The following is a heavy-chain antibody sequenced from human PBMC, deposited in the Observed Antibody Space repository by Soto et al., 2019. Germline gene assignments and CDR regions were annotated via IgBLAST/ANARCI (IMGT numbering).Heavy chain of an antibody. CDR3: ERDPRSITGTTSSEDFQH. CDR1: GGTFSGYA. J-gene: IGHJ1*01. CDR2: IIPLLGIT. Sequence: QAQLMQSGAEVKKPGSSLKVSCKASGGTFSGYAINWVRQAPGQGLEWMGGIIPLLGITDYGQKFQGRITIAADESTGTAYMDLRALRSDDTAVYYCERDPRSITGTTSSEDFQHWGQGTLVSVSS. D-gene: IGHD1-20*01. V-gene: IGHV1-69*01.